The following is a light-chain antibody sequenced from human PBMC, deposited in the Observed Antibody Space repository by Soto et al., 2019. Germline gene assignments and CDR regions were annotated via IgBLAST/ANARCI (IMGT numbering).Light chain of an antibody. CDR2: DAS. CDR1: QSVRSY. CDR3: QQRSNLWT. J-gene: IGKJ1*01. Sequence: EIVLTQSPATLSLSPGERATLSCRASQSVRSYLAWYQQKPGQAPRLLIYDASNRATGIPARFSGSGSGTDFTLTISSLEPEDFAIYYCQQRSNLWTFGQGTKVEI. V-gene: IGKV3-11*01.